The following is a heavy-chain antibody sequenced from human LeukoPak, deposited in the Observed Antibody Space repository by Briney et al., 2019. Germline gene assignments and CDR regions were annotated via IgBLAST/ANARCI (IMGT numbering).Heavy chain of an antibody. CDR3: ARVQGYSSSSPTPADY. J-gene: IGHJ4*02. D-gene: IGHD6-6*01. CDR2: ISSSSSYI. V-gene: IGHV3-21*01. CDR1: GFTFSSYS. Sequence: PGGSLRLSCAASGFTFSSYSMNWVRQAPGKGLEWVSSISSSSSYIYYADSVKGRFTISRDNAKNSLYLQMNSLRAEDTAVYYCARVQGYSSSSPTPADYWGQGTLVTVSS.